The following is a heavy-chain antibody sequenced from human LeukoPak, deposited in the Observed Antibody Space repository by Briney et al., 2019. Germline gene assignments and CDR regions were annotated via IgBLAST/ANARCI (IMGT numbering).Heavy chain of an antibody. CDR2: INPNSGGT. J-gene: IGHJ4*02. Sequence: ASVKVSCTASGYTFTGYYMHWVRQAPGQGLEWMGWINPNSGGTNYAQKFQGRVTMTRDTSISTAYMELSRLRSDDTAVYYCARGSWDSSGSAGYWGQGTLVTVSS. CDR1: GYTFTGYY. CDR3: ARGSWDSSGSAGY. D-gene: IGHD3-22*01. V-gene: IGHV1-2*02.